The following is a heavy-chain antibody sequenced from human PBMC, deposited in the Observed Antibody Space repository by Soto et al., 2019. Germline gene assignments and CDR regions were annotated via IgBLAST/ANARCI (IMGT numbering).Heavy chain of an antibody. CDR2: RHHKGWT. D-gene: IGHD1-26*01. CDR1: GDSITSDSW. Sequence: QVQLQESGPGLVKPSGTLFLTCGVSGDSITSDSWWTWVRQSPGKGLEWIGERHHKGWTNYSPSLASRVTISIDTSKNEFSLSLTSVTAADTAVFYCAMVGPTATGAIDYWGRGTLVTVSS. V-gene: IGHV4-4*02. CDR3: AMVGPTATGAIDY. J-gene: IGHJ4*02.